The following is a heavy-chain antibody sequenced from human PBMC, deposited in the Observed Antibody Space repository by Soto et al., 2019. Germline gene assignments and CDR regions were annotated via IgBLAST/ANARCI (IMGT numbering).Heavy chain of an antibody. V-gene: IGHV1-69*12. Sequence: QVQLVQSGAEVKKPGSSVKVSCKASGGTFSSYAISWVRQAPGQGLEWMGGIIPTFGTVNYAQKFQGRVTITADESTSTAYMELSSLRSEDTAVYYCARVVTVVKSFHYWYFDLWGRGTLVTVSS. D-gene: IGHD2-15*01. CDR2: IIPTFGTV. J-gene: IGHJ2*01. CDR1: GGTFSSYA. CDR3: ARVVTVVKSFHYWYFDL.